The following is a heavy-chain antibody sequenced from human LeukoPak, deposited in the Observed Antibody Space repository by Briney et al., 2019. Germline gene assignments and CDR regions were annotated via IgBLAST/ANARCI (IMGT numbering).Heavy chain of an antibody. J-gene: IGHJ4*02. CDR3: GAKLSGSYYDF. D-gene: IGHD3-10*01. CDR1: GFTFSTYG. CDR2: ITSGGSAT. Sequence: GGSLRLSCAASGFTFSTYGMNWVRQAPGKGLEWVSSITSGGSATYYADSVKGRCTISRDNSKNTLYLQLNSLRDDDTAIYYCGAKLSGSYYDFWGQGTLISVSS. V-gene: IGHV3-23*01.